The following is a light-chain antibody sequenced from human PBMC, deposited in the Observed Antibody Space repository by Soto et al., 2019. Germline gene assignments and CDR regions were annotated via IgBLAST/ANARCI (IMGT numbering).Light chain of an antibody. CDR2: TAS. CDR3: QQANSFPLT. CDR1: QAISSW. J-gene: IGKJ4*01. V-gene: IGKV1-12*01. Sequence: DIQMTQSPSSVSASVGDRVTITCRASQAISSWLGWYQQKPGKAPNLLIHTASSLQSGVPSRFSGSGSGTDFTLTISSLQPEDFATYYCQQANSFPLTFGGETKVEIK.